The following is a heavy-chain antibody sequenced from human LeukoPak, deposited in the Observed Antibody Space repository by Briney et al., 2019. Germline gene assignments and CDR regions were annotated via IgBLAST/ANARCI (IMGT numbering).Heavy chain of an antibody. CDR2: ISYDGSNK. Sequence: PGGSLRLSYAASGFTFRSYGMHWVRQAPGKGLEWVAVISYDGSNKYYADSVKGRFTISRDNSKNTVYLQMNSLRAEDTAVYYCANHLGSGWSFDYWGQGTLVSVSS. V-gene: IGHV3-30*18. D-gene: IGHD6-19*01. CDR1: GFTFRSYG. J-gene: IGHJ4*02. CDR3: ANHLGSGWSFDY.